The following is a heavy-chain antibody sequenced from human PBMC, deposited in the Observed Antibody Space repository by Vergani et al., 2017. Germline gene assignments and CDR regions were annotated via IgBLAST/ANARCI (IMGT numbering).Heavy chain of an antibody. CDR2: ISGSGGST. D-gene: IGHD5-12*01. CDR3: ARVLEATFVNPIGTGAAFDI. CDR1: GFTFSSYA. J-gene: IGHJ3*02. Sequence: EVQLLESGGGLVQPGGSLRLSCAASGFTFSSYAMSWVRQAPGKGLEWVSAISGSGGSTYYADSVKGRFTISRDNAKNSLYLQMNSLRAEDTAVYYWARVLEATFVNPIGTGAAFDIWGQGTMVTVSS. V-gene: IGHV3-23*01.